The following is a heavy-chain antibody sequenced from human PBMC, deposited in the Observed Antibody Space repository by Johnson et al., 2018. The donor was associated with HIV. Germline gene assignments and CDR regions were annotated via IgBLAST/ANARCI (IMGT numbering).Heavy chain of an antibody. CDR1: GFTFSSYA. CDR2: ISSNGGST. CDR3: AKGRPGIGLMSFDI. V-gene: IGHV3-64*01. D-gene: IGHD1-26*01. J-gene: IGHJ3*02. Sequence: VQLVESGGGLVQPGGSLRLSCAASGFTFSSYAMHWVRQAPGKGLEYVSAISSNGGSTYYANSVKGRFTISRDNSKNTLYLQMNSLRAEDTAVYYCAKGRPGIGLMSFDIWGQGTMVTVSS.